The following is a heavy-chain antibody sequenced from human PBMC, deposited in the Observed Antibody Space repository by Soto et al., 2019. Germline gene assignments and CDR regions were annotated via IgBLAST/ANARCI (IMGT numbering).Heavy chain of an antibody. J-gene: IGHJ3*02. CDR2: ISYDGSNK. Sequence: VGSLRLSCAVSGFTFSSYAMHWVRQAPGKGLEWVAVISYDGSNKYYADSVKGRFTISRDNSKNTLYLQMNSLRAEDTAVYYCARDRPYVDTAMVTPHDAFDIWGQGTMVTVSS. CDR1: GFTFSSYA. CDR3: ARDRPYVDTAMVTPHDAFDI. D-gene: IGHD5-18*01. V-gene: IGHV3-30-3*01.